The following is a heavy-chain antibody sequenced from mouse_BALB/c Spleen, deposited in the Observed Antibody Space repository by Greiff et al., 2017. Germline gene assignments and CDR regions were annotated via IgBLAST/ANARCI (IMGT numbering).Heavy chain of an antibody. CDR3: ARGSGDYDVDYYAMDY. CDR2: IWAGGST. D-gene: IGHD2-4*01. Sequence: VKLQESGPGLVAPSQSLSITCTVSGFSLTSYGVHWVRQPPGKGLEWLGVIWAGGSTNYNSALMSRLSISKDNSKSQVFLKMNSLQTDDTAMYYCARGSGDYDVDYYAMDYWGQGTSVTVSS. J-gene: IGHJ4*01. CDR1: GFSLTSYG. V-gene: IGHV2-9*02.